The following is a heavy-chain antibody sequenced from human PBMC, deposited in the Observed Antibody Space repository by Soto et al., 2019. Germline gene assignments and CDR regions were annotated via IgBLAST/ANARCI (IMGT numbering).Heavy chain of an antibody. CDR2: IYHSGST. CDR1: GGSITSYY. Sequence: SETLSLTCAVSGGSITSYYWSWIRQAPGKGLEWIGYIYHSGSTDYNPSLKSRVTMSLDTSKNQFSLKLTSVTAADTAVYYCARRYGGNFDYWGQGTLVTVSS. CDR3: ARRYGGNFDY. V-gene: IGHV4-59*01. D-gene: IGHD1-26*01. J-gene: IGHJ4*02.